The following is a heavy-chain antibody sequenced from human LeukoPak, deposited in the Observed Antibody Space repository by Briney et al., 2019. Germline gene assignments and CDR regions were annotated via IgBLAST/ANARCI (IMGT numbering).Heavy chain of an antibody. Sequence: GASVKVSCTASGYTFASYYMHWVRQAPGQGLEWMGIINPSGGSTSYAQKFQGRVTMTRDTSTSTVYMELSSVTAADTAVYYCARQPPKDYWGQGTLVTVSS. CDR2: INPSGGST. V-gene: IGHV1-46*01. CDR3: ARQPPKDY. J-gene: IGHJ4*02. CDR1: GYTFASYY.